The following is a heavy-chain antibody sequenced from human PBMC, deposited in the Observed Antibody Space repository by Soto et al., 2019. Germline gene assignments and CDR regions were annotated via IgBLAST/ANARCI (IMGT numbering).Heavy chain of an antibody. V-gene: IGHV4-59*08. J-gene: IGHJ6*03. CDR2: IYYSGST. CDR1: GGSIISYY. CDR3: ARLEGSGGQYYYYYMDV. Sequence: PSETLSLTCTVSGGSIISYYWSWIRQPPGKGLEWIGYIYYSGSTNYNPSLKSRVTISVDTSKNQFSLKLSSVTAADTAVYYCARLEGSGGQYYYYYMDVWGKGTTVTVSS. D-gene: IGHD2-15*01.